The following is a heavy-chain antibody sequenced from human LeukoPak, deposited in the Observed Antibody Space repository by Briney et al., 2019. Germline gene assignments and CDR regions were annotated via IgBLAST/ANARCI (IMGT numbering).Heavy chain of an antibody. CDR1: GGSISRYY. Sequence: SETLSLTCTVSGGSISRYYWSWIRQPPGKGLEWIGYIYYSGSTNYNPSLKSRVTISVDTSKNQFSLKLSSVTAADTAVYYCARGLAATIAFDYWGQGTLVTVSS. D-gene: IGHD5-12*01. CDR3: ARGLAATIAFDY. J-gene: IGHJ4*02. CDR2: IYYSGST. V-gene: IGHV4-59*01.